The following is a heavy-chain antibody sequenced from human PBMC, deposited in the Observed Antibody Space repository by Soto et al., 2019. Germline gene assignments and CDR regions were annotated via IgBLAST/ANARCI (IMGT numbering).Heavy chain of an antibody. CDR1: GIRFSRYA. CDR2: ISGSGGST. D-gene: IGHD3-22*01. Sequence: PGGSLRLSCAASGIRFSRYAMSWDRQAPGKGLEWVSAISGSGGSTYYADSVKGRFTISRDNSKNTLYLQMNSLRAEDTAVYYSAKESYDSSGYYYVVGAFDIWGQGTMVTVAS. CDR3: AKESYDSSGYYYVVGAFDI. V-gene: IGHV3-23*01. J-gene: IGHJ3*02.